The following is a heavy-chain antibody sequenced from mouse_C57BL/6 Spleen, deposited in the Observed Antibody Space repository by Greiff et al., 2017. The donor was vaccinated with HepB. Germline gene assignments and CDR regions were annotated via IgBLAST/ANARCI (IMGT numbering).Heavy chain of an antibody. V-gene: IGHV5-4*01. D-gene: IGHD4-1*01. J-gene: IGHJ2*01. Sequence: EVMLVESGGGLVKPGGSLKLSCAASGFTFSSYAMSWVRQTPEKRLEWVATISDGGSYTYYPDNVKGRFTISRDNAKNNLYLQMSHLKSEDTAMYYCARDQGGTDYFDYWGQSTTLTVSS. CDR3: ARDQGGTDYFDY. CDR1: GFTFSSYA. CDR2: ISDGGSYT.